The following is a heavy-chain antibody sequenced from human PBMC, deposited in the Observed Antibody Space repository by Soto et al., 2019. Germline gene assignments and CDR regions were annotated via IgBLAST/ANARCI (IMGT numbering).Heavy chain of an antibody. Sequence: ASVKVSCKTSGYTFTIYGISWVRQAPGQWLEWMGWISAYNGNTNYAQKLQGRVTMTTDTSTSTAYMELRSLRSDDTAVYYCARIESYYVAPDIWGQGTMVTVSS. V-gene: IGHV1-18*04. CDR1: GYTFTIYG. CDR2: ISAYNGNT. J-gene: IGHJ3*02. CDR3: ARIESYYVAPDI. D-gene: IGHD1-26*01.